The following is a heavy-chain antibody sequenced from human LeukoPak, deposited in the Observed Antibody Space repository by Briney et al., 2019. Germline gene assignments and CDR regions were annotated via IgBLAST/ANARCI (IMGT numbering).Heavy chain of an antibody. Sequence: GGSLRLSCAASGFTFSSYSMNWVRQAPGKGLEWVSSISSSSSYIYYADSVKGRFTISRDNAKNSLYLQMNSLRAEDTAVYYCASYYITGDAFDIWGQGTMVTVSS. CDR1: GFTFSSYS. CDR2: ISSSSSYI. J-gene: IGHJ3*02. V-gene: IGHV3-21*01. D-gene: IGHD3-10*01. CDR3: ASYYITGDAFDI.